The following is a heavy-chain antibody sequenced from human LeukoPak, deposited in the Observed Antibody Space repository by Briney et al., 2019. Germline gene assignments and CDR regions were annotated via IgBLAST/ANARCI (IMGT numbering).Heavy chain of an antibody. Sequence: ASVKVSCKASGYTFTDYYLHWVRQAPGQGLEWMGWINPNSGDTHFAQTFQDRVTMARDTSISSAYMELVRLRSDDTALYYCARRVAAPGHDAFDIWGQGTMVTVSS. V-gene: IGHV1-2*02. CDR2: INPNSGDT. D-gene: IGHD6-13*01. J-gene: IGHJ3*02. CDR3: ARRVAAPGHDAFDI. CDR1: GYTFTDYY.